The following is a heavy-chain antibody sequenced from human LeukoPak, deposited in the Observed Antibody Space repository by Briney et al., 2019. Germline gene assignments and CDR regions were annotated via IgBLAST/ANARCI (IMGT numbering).Heavy chain of an antibody. CDR3: ARGPGNYGDYVGYYGMDV. J-gene: IGHJ6*02. CDR1: GFTVSSNY. Sequence: GGSLRLSCAASGFTVSSNYMSWVRQAPGKGLEWVSVIYSGGSTYYADSVKGRFTISRDNSKNTLYLQMNSLRAEDTAVYYCARGPGNYGDYVGYYGMDVWGQGTTVIVSS. CDR2: IYSGGST. V-gene: IGHV3-66*02. D-gene: IGHD4-17*01.